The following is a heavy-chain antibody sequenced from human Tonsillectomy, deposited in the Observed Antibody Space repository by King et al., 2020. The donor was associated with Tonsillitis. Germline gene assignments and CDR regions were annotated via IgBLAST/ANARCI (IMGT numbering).Heavy chain of an antibody. Sequence: QLVQSGAEVKKPGASVKVSCKASGYTFTGYYMHWVRQAPGQGLECLGWINPNSGCTNYAQKFQGRGTMTRDTSISTAYMELSRLRSDDTAVYYCARDSELWFGENDYWGQGTLVTVSS. CDR1: GYTFTGYY. CDR3: ARDSELWFGENDY. CDR2: INPNSGCT. D-gene: IGHD3-10*01. J-gene: IGHJ4*02. V-gene: IGHV1-2*02.